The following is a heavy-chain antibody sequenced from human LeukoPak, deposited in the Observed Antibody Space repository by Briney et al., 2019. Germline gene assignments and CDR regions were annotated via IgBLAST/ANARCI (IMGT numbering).Heavy chain of an antibody. CDR2: ISTYNGDT. CDR1: GYTFTNFG. J-gene: IGHJ4*02. D-gene: IGHD1-26*01. V-gene: IGHV1-18*01. CDR3: SRGDQLLYFDY. Sequence: GASVKVSCKASGYTFTNFGISWVRQAPGQGLEWMGWISTYNGDTNYAQELQGRLTLTTDTSTSTAFMELRSLRSDDTAVYYCSRGDQLLYFDYWGQGTLVTVSS.